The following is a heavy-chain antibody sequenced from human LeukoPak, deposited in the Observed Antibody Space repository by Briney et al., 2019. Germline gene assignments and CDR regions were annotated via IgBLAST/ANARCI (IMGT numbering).Heavy chain of an antibody. Sequence: GASVKVSCKASGYTFTDYYMHWVRQAPGQGLEWIGRINPNSGGTSSARKFQGRVTMTRDTSTSTVYMELSSLRSEDTAVYYCARGGDFWSGYEKGNWFDPWGQGTLVTVSS. D-gene: IGHD3-3*01. CDR1: GYTFTDYY. V-gene: IGHV1-2*06. J-gene: IGHJ5*02. CDR3: ARGGDFWSGYEKGNWFDP. CDR2: INPNSGGT.